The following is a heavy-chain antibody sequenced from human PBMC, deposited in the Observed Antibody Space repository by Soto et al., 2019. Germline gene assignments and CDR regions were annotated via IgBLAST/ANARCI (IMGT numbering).Heavy chain of an antibody. CDR3: ASVRLFGVVFDY. D-gene: IGHD3-3*01. V-gene: IGHV3-73*01. CDR1: GFNISGSA. CDR2: IRSKPNKFAT. J-gene: IGHJ4*02. Sequence: PGGSLRLSGVASGFNISGSAVHWVRQASGKGLEWIGRIRSKPNKFATTYGASMQGRLSFSRDDSKNTAHLQMNSLKTEDTAVYYCASVRLFGVVFDYWGRGTLVTVSS.